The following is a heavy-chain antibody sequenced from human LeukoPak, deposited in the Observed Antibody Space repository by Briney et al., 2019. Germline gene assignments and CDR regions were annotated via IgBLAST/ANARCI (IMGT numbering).Heavy chain of an antibody. Sequence: GGSLRLSCAASGFTFSSYAMHWVRQRPGKGLEWVAYIAHHGSNKYYADSVKGRFTTSRDNSKRTLYLQMNNLRADDTAVYYCAKDGSWSCTDWGQGALVTVSS. J-gene: IGHJ4*02. CDR2: IAHHGSNK. V-gene: IGHV3-30*02. CDR3: AKDGSWSCTD. D-gene: IGHD2-8*02. CDR1: GFTFSSYA.